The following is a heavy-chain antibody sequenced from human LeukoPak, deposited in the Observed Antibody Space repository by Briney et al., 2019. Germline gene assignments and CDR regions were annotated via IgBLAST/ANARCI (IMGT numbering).Heavy chain of an antibody. Sequence: ASVKVSCKASGYTFTSYDINWVRQATGQGLEWMGWMNPNSGNTGYAQKFQGRVTMTRNTSISTAYMELSSLRSEDTAVYYCAKDLSIVVVPAALYYFDFWGQGTLVTVSS. D-gene: IGHD2-2*01. V-gene: IGHV1-8*01. CDR2: MNPNSGNT. CDR1: GYTFTSYD. J-gene: IGHJ4*02. CDR3: AKDLSIVVVPAALYYFDF.